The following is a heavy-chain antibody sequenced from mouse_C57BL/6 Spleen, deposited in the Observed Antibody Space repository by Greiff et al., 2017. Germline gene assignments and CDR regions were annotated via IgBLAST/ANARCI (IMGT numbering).Heavy chain of an antibody. J-gene: IGHJ2*01. V-gene: IGHV6-6*01. CDR2: IRNKANNHAT. CDR1: GFTFSDAW. CDR3: TRRLRRDGYYFDY. Sequence: EVQLVESGGGLVQPGGSMKLSCAASGFTFSDAWMDWVRQSPEKGLEWVAEIRNKANNHATYYAESVKGRFTISRDDSKSSVYLQMNSLRAEDTGIYYCTRRLRRDGYYFDYWGQGTTLTVSS. D-gene: IGHD3-2*02.